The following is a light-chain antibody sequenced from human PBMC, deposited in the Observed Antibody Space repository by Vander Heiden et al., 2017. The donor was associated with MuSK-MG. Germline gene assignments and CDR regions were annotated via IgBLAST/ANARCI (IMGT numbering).Light chain of an antibody. Sequence: EVVMTQSPATLSLSPGERATVSCRASQSVTNNLAWYQQKPGQAPRLLIYDASTRATGIPDRFSGSGYGTEFTLTSSSLQSEDSAVYYWQQDNNWWTFGQGTKVEIK. CDR1: QSVTNN. V-gene: IGKV3-15*01. J-gene: IGKJ1*01. CDR3: QQDNNWWT. CDR2: DAS.